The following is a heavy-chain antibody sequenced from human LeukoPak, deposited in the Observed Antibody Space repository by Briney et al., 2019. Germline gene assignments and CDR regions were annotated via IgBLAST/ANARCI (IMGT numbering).Heavy chain of an antibody. V-gene: IGHV3-21*01. CDR1: GFTFSSYS. Sequence: GGSLRLSCAASGFTFSSYSMNWVRQAPGKGLEWVSSISSSSSYIYYADSVKGRFTISRDNAKNSLYLQMNSLRAEDTAVYYCARSRIAARHGPTFDTWGQGTMVTVSS. J-gene: IGHJ3*02. CDR2: ISSSSSYI. CDR3: ARSRIAARHGPTFDT. D-gene: IGHD6-6*01.